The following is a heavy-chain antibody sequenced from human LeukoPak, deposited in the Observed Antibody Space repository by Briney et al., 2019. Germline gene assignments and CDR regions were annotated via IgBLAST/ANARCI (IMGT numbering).Heavy chain of an antibody. V-gene: IGHV3-9*01. CDR3: AKAPYSNFYYYGMDV. CDR2: ISWNSGSI. D-gene: IGHD4-11*01. J-gene: IGHJ6*02. Sequence: GRSLRLSCAASGFTFDDYAMHWVRQAPGKGLEWVSGISWNSGSIGYADSVKGRFTISRDNAKNSLYLQMNSLGAEDTALYYCAKAPYSNFYYYGMDVWGQGTTVTVSS. CDR1: GFTFDDYA.